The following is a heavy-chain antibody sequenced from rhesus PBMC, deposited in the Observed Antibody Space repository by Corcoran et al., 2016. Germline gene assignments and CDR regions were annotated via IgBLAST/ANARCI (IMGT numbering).Heavy chain of an antibody. Sequence: QVQLQESGPGLVKPSETLSLTCAVSGGSISSGYYYWSWIRQPPGKGLDGIGYINYSGSTSYNPALKSRVTSSRDKSKNQFSLKLSAVTAADTAVYYCARVLIAAAGRTIFDYWGQGVLVTVSS. CDR2: INYSGST. D-gene: IGHD6S26*01. V-gene: IGHV4-122*02. CDR1: GGSISSGYYY. J-gene: IGHJ4*01. CDR3: ARVLIAAAGRTIFDY.